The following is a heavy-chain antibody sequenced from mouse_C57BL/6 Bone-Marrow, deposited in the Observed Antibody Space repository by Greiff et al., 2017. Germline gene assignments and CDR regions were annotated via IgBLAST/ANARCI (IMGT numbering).Heavy chain of an antibody. D-gene: IGHD2-4*01. CDR2: INSDGGST. CDR3: ARASTMNWYFDV. V-gene: IGHV5-2*01. Sequence: EVQGVESGGGLVQPGESLKLSCESNEYEFPSHDMSWVRKTPEKRLELVAAINSDGGSTYYPDTMERRFIISRDNAKKTLYLQMSSLRSADPDLYYCARASTMNWYFDVWGTGTTVTVSS. J-gene: IGHJ1*03. CDR1: EYEFPSHD.